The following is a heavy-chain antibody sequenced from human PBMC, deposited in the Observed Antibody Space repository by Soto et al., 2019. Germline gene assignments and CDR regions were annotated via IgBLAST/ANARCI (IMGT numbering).Heavy chain of an antibody. CDR1: GGTFSSYA. V-gene: IGHV1-69*13. CDR3: ARGSVEWQPFDP. Sequence: SVKVSCKASGGTFSSYAISWVRQAPGQGLEWMGGIIPIFGTANYAQKFQGSVTITADESTSTAYMELSSLRSEDTAVYYCARGSVEWQPFDPWGQGTLVTVSS. J-gene: IGHJ5*02. CDR2: IIPIFGTA. D-gene: IGHD2-8*01.